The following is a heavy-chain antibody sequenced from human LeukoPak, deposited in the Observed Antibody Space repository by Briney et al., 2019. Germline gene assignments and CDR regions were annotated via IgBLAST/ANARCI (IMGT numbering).Heavy chain of an antibody. V-gene: IGHV3-9*01. Sequence: GGSLRLSCAASGFTFDDYAMPWVRQAPGKGLEWVSGISWNSGSIGYADSVKGRFTISRDNAKNSLYLQMNSLRAEDTALYYCAKADCSSTSCLGYFWGQGTLVTVSS. CDR2: ISWNSGSI. CDR1: GFTFDDYA. CDR3: AKADCSSTSCLGYF. J-gene: IGHJ4*02. D-gene: IGHD2-2*01.